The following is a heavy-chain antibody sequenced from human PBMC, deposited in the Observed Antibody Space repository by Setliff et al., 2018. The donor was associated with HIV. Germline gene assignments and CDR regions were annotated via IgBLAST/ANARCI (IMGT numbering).Heavy chain of an antibody. CDR3: ARGYSSSWYDS. J-gene: IGHJ5*01. Sequence: PSETLSLTCTVSGDSISSSYYWTWIRQPPGKGLEWIGYIYTSGSTNYNPSLKNRVTISVDTSKNQFSLRPSSVTAADTAVYYCARGYSSSWYDSWGQGTLVTVSS. CDR2: IYTSGST. D-gene: IGHD6-13*01. V-gene: IGHV4-4*08. CDR1: GDSISSSYY.